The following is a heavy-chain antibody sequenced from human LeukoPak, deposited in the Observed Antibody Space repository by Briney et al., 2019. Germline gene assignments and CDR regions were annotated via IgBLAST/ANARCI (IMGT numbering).Heavy chain of an antibody. D-gene: IGHD1-1*01. CDR3: AREVPNFYYGMDV. Sequence: PGGSLRLSCAASGFTFSSYWVSWVRQAPGKGLEWVANIKQDGSEKYYVDSVKGRFTISRDNAKNSLYLQMNSLRAEDTAVYYCAREVPNFYYGMDVWGQGTTVTVSS. CDR2: IKQDGSEK. CDR1: GFTFSSYW. J-gene: IGHJ6*02. V-gene: IGHV3-7*01.